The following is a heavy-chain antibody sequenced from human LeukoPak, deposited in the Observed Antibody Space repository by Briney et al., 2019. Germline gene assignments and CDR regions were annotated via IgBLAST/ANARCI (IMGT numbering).Heavy chain of an antibody. CDR2: INHSGST. CDR1: GGSFSGYY. CDR3: ARGYGYVVHGFDY. D-gene: IGHD6-13*01. Sequence: SETLSLTCAVYGGSFSGYYWGWIRQPPGKGLEWIGEINHSGSTNYNPSLKSRVTISVDTSKNQFSLKLSSVTAADTAVYYCARGYGYVVHGFDYWGQGTLVTVSS. J-gene: IGHJ4*02. V-gene: IGHV4-34*01.